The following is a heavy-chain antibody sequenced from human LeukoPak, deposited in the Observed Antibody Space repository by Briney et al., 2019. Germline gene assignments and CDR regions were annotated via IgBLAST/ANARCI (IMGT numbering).Heavy chain of an antibody. CDR1: GGSFSGYY. CDR2: INHSGST. CDR3: ARGFSRLNCGGDCYLAATRGTTKENDAFDI. J-gene: IGHJ3*02. D-gene: IGHD2-21*02. Sequence: NPSETLSLTCAVYGGSFSGYYWSWIRQPPGKGLEWIGEINHSGSTNYNPSLKSRVTISVDTSKNQFSLKLSSVTAADTAVYYCARGFSRLNCGGDCYLAATRGTTKENDAFDIWGQGTMVTVSS. V-gene: IGHV4-34*01.